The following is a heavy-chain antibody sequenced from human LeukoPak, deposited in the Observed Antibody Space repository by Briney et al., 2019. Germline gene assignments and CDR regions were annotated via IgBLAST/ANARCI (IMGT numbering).Heavy chain of an antibody. D-gene: IGHD6-13*01. V-gene: IGHV1-2*02. CDR3: ARDSAGDLDS. CDR1: GYSFTSHG. J-gene: IGHJ4*02. Sequence: AASVKVSCKASGYSFTSHGISWVRQAPGQGLEWMGWINPNSGGTNYAQKFQGRVTMTRDTSISTAYMELSRMRSDDTAVYYCARDSAGDLDSWVQGTLVSVSS. CDR2: INPNSGGT.